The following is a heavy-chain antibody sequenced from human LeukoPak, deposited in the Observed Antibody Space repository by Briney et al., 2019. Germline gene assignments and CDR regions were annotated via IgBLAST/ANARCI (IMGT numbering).Heavy chain of an antibody. D-gene: IGHD1-26*01. Sequence: PSETLSLTCAVYGGSFSGYYWSWIRQPPGKGLEWIGEINHSGSTNYNPSLKSRVTISVGTSKNQFSLKLSSVTAADTAVYYCARGRRVGATSFDYWGQGTLVTVSS. CDR2: INHSGST. CDR1: GGSFSGYY. V-gene: IGHV4-34*01. J-gene: IGHJ4*02. CDR3: ARGRRVGATSFDY.